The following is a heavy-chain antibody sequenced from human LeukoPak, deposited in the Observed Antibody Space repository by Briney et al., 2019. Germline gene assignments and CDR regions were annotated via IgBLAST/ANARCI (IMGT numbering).Heavy chain of an antibody. Sequence: PGGSLRLSCAASGFSFSSYWMSWVRQAPGKGLEWVANIKQDGSEKYYVDSVKGRLTISRDNAKSSLFLQMNSLRAEDTAVYYCAKDRRTAVAGQDYWGQGTLVTVSS. CDR3: AKDRRTAVAGQDY. V-gene: IGHV3-7*01. J-gene: IGHJ4*02. CDR1: GFSFSSYW. CDR2: IKQDGSEK. D-gene: IGHD6-19*01.